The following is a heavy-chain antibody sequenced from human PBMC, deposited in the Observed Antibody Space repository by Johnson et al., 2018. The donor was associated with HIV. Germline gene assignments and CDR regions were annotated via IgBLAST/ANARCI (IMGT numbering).Heavy chain of an antibody. D-gene: IGHD3-22*01. V-gene: IGHV3-66*02. CDR2: IYSGGST. Sequence: VQLVESWGGLFQPGGSLRLSCAASGFTVSSNYMSWVRQAPGKGLEWVSVIYSGGSTYYADSVKGRFTISRDNSKNTLYLQMNSLRAEDTAVYYCARASSGYYSDAFDIWGQGTMVTVSS. J-gene: IGHJ3*02. CDR3: ARASSGYYSDAFDI. CDR1: GFTVSSNY.